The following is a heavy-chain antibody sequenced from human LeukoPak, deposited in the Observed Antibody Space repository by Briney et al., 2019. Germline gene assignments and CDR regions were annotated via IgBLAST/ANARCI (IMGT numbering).Heavy chain of an antibody. CDR2: ISYDGSNK. CDR3: ATSVGYASSGSPSFDY. V-gene: IGHV3-30*03. D-gene: IGHD3-22*01. J-gene: IGHJ4*03. CDR1: GFTFSSYG. Sequence: GRSLRLSCAASGFTFSSYGMHGVRQAPGKGREGGAVISYDGSNKYCADAVKGRFTISRDNSKNTLYLQTNSLRAEDTAVYYCATSVGYASSGSPSFDYWGHGTLVTVSS.